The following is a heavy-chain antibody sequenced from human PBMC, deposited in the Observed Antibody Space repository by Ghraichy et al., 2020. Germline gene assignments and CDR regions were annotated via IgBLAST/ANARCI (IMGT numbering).Heavy chain of an antibody. CDR1: GFTFSSYA. CDR3: ARDRDGDYSFDY. Sequence: LSLTCAASGFTFSSYAMHWVRQAPGKGLEWVAVISYDGSNKYYADSVKGRFTISRDNSKNTLYLQMNSLRAEDTAVYYCARDRDGDYSFDYWGQGTLVTVSS. V-gene: IGHV3-30-3*01. CDR2: ISYDGSNK. D-gene: IGHD4-17*01. J-gene: IGHJ4*02.